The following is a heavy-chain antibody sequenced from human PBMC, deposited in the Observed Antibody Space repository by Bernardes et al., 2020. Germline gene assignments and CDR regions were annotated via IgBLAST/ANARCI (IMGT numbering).Heavy chain of an antibody. Sequence: SETLSLTCTVSGGSISSYYWSWIRQPPGKGLEWIGYIYYSGSTNYNPSLKSRVTISVDTSKNQFSLKLSSVTAADTAVYYCARENWKHAFDIWGQGTMVTVSS. CDR2: IYYSGST. J-gene: IGHJ3*02. D-gene: IGHD1-1*01. V-gene: IGHV4-59*01. CDR3: ARENWKHAFDI. CDR1: GGSISSYY.